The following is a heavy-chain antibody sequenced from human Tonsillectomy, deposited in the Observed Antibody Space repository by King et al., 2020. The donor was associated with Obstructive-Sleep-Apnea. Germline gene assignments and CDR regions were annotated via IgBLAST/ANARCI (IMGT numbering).Heavy chain of an antibody. D-gene: IGHD4-17*01. CDR1: KFTFSDYY. CDR2: ISSSSIYT. CDR3: ARLNTVTPYYFDY. V-gene: IGHV3-11*06. J-gene: IGHJ4*02. Sequence: VQLVESGGGLVKPGGSLRLSCAASKFTFSDYYMGWVRQAPGKGLEWVSYISSSSIYTNYADSVKGRCTISRDNAKNSVYLQLSSLRAEDSAVYYCARLNTVTPYYFDYWGQGALVTVSS.